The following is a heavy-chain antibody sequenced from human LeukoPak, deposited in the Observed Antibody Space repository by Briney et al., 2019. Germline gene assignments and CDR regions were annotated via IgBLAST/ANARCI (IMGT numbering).Heavy chain of an antibody. J-gene: IGHJ3*02. Sequence: SETPSLTCTVSGGSISSSSYYWGWIRQPPGKGLEWIGSIYYSGSTYYNPSLKSRVTISVDTSKNQFSLKLSSVTAADTAVYYCARHQSINRSGLAARPGAFDIWGQGTMVTVSS. CDR3: ARHQSINRSGLAARPGAFDI. V-gene: IGHV4-39*01. D-gene: IGHD6-6*01. CDR2: IYYSGST. CDR1: GGSISSSSYY.